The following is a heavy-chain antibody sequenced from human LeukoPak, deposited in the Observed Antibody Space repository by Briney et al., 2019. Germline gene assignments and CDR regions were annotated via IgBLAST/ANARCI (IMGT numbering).Heavy chain of an antibody. CDR1: GYTFTRYG. CDR2: INYTGQR. J-gene: IGHJ6*02. V-gene: IGHV1-18*01. Sequence: ASVKVSCKASGYTFTRYGISWVRQAPGQGLEWMGWINYTGQRNYAQKFQGRVTVTTETSTNTAYMELRSLRLDDTAVYFCAREQWLAYGMDVWGQGTTVTVSS. D-gene: IGHD6-19*01. CDR3: AREQWLAYGMDV.